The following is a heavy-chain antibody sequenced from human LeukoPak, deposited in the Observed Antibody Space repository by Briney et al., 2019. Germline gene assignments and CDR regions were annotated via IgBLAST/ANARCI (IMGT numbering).Heavy chain of an antibody. D-gene: IGHD3-22*01. V-gene: IGHV1-18*01. CDR3: ARDGPYYYDSSGYYRFGY. CDR2: ISAYNGNT. Sequence: GASVKVSCKASGYTFTSYGISWVRQAPGQGLEWMGWISAYNGNTNYAQKLQGRVTMTTDTSTRTAYMELRSLRSDDTAVYYCARDGPYYYDSSGYYRFGYWGQGTLVTVSS. J-gene: IGHJ4*02. CDR1: GYTFTSYG.